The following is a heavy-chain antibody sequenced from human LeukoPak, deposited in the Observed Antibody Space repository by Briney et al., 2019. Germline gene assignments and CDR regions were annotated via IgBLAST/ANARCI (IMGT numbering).Heavy chain of an antibody. CDR2: IYHSGST. CDR1: GYSISSGYY. J-gene: IGHJ3*02. D-gene: IGHD1-26*01. Sequence: PSETLSLTCAVSGYSISSGYYWGWIRQPPGKGLEWIGSIYHSGSTYYNPSLKIRVTISVDTSKNQFSLKLSSVTAADTAVYYCARPRLDSGSYYPHAFDIWGQGTMVTVSS. CDR3: ARPRLDSGSYYPHAFDI. V-gene: IGHV4-38-2*01.